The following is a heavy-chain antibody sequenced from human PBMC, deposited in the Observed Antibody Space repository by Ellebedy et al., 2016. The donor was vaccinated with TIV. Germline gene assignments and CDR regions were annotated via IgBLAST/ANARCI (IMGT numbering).Heavy chain of an antibody. Sequence: PGGSLRLSCAASGFTVGTNYMNWIRQAPGKGLEWVSLIFGGGTTYYVDSVKGRFTMSSDTSTNMVFLQINSLRAEDTAVYYCARDGGLGELLEGYFDSWGQGTLVTVSS. J-gene: IGHJ4*02. V-gene: IGHV3-66*01. CDR3: ARDGGLGELLEGYFDS. CDR1: GFTVGTNY. D-gene: IGHD3-10*01. CDR2: IFGGGTT.